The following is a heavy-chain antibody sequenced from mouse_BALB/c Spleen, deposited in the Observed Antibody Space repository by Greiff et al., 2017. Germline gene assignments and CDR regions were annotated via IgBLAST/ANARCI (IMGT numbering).Heavy chain of an antibody. J-gene: IGHJ2*01. Sequence: QVQLQQSGAELARPGASVKLSCKASGYTFTSYWMQWVKQRPGQGLEWIGAIYPGDGDTRYTQKFKGKATLTADKSSSTAYMQLSSLASEDSAVYYCARDYERDFDYWGQGTTLTVSS. V-gene: IGHV1-87*01. D-gene: IGHD2-4*01. CDR2: IYPGDGDT. CDR3: ARDYERDFDY. CDR1: GYTFTSYW.